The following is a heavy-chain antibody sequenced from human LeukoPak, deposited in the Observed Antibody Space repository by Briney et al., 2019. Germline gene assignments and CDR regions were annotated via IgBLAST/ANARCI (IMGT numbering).Heavy chain of an antibody. V-gene: IGHV3-9*01. CDR3: ARVSGDSGDAFDI. CDR2: ISSNSGSI. D-gene: IGHD2-21*02. J-gene: IGHJ3*02. CDR1: GFTFDDYA. Sequence: GGSLRLSCAASGFTFDDYAMHWVRQAPGKGLEWVSGISSNSGSIGYADSVKGRFTISRDNAKNSLYLQMNSLRAEDTAVYYCARVSGDSGDAFDIWGQGTMVTVSS.